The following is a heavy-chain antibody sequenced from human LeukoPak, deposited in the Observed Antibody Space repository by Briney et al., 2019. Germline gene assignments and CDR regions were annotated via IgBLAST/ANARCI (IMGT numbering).Heavy chain of an antibody. J-gene: IGHJ4*02. Sequence: SVKVSCKASGGTFSSYAISWVRQAPGQGLEWMGGIITTFSTANYAQKFQGRVTITADESTSTAYMELSSLRSEDTAVYYCASISGYCSSTSCSPTNYYFDYWGQGTLVTVSS. D-gene: IGHD2-2*01. CDR2: IITTFSTA. CDR1: GGTFSSYA. V-gene: IGHV1-69*13. CDR3: ASISGYCSSTSCSPTNYYFDY.